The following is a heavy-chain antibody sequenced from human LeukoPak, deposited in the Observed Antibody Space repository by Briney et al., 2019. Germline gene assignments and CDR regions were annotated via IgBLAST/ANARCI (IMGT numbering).Heavy chain of an antibody. V-gene: IGHV3-48*03. J-gene: IGHJ4*02. CDR2: ISSSGTTI. Sequence: GGSLRLSCAASGFTFSSYEMNWIHQAPGKGLQWVSDISSSGTTIYYADSVKGRFTISRDNAKNSLYLQMNSLRAEDTAVYYCARKYCSTTSCLFDNWGQGTLVTVSS. CDR1: GFTFSSYE. D-gene: IGHD2-2*01. CDR3: ARKYCSTTSCLFDN.